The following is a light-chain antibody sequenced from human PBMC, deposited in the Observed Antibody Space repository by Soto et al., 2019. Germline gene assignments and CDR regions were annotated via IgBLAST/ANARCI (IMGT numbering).Light chain of an antibody. CDR2: EVS. CDR3: SSYAGYNNYV. CDR1: SSDVGGYDY. V-gene: IGLV2-8*01. J-gene: IGLJ1*01. Sequence: QSALTQPPSASGSPGQSVTISCTGSSSDVGGYDYVSWYQLHPGKAPKLMIYEVSKRPSGVPDRFSGSKSGNTASLTVSGLKAEYEADYYCSSYAGYNNYVFGTGTKVTVL.